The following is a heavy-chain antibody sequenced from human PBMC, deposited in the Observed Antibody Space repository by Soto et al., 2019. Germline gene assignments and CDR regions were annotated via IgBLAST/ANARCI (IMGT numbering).Heavy chain of an antibody. CDR1: GDSISPYY. CDR3: TRHCPRGSGTFDD. V-gene: IGHV4-59*08. Sequence: SETLSLTCTVSGDSISPYYWSWIRQSPGKGLEWIGYIYYSGNTNYNPSLMSRVTIFVDTSKNQFSLELSSVTAADTAVYYCTRHCPRGSGTFDDWGQGALVTVSS. D-gene: IGHD2-15*01. CDR2: IYYSGNT. J-gene: IGHJ4*02.